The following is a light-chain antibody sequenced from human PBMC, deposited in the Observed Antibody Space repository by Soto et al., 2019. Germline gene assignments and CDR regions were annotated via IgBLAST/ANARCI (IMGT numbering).Light chain of an antibody. Sequence: ILMTQSPATLSVSPGEGATLSCRASQSVNSNLAWYQQKPGQAPRLLIYGASLRATGIPARFSGSGSGTDFTLTISSLQSEDFAVYYCQQYNNWWTFGQGTKVEIK. J-gene: IGKJ1*01. V-gene: IGKV3-15*01. CDR1: QSVNSN. CDR2: GAS. CDR3: QQYNNWWT.